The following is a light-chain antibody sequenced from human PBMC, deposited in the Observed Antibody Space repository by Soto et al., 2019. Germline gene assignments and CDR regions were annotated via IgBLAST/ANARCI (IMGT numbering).Light chain of an antibody. CDR2: KAS. CDR3: QQYNTYSWT. Sequence: DIQMTQSPSTLSASVGDRVIITCRASQSISGWLAWYQQKPGKAPKLLIHKASTLESGVPSRFSGSGSGKKFTLTISSLQPDDLATYFSQQYNTYSWTFGQGPKVEIK. CDR1: QSISGW. V-gene: IGKV1-5*03. J-gene: IGKJ1*01.